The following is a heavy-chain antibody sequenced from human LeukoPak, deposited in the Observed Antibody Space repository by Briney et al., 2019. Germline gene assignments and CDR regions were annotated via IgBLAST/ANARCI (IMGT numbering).Heavy chain of an antibody. CDR3: ARGRSYYPFDY. V-gene: IGHV4-34*01. D-gene: IGHD3-10*01. CDR1: GGSFSGYY. J-gene: IGHJ4*02. CDR2: INHSGST. Sequence: PSETLSLTCDVYGGSFSGYYWSWIRQPPGKGLEWIGEINHSGSTNYNPSLKSRVTISVDTSKNQFSLKLSSVTVADTAVYYCARGRSYYPFDYWGQGTLVTVSS.